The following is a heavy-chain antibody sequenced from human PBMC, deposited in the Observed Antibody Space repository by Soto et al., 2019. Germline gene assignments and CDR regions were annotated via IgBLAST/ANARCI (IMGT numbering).Heavy chain of an antibody. CDR1: GFTFSSYS. D-gene: IGHD2-21*02. J-gene: IGHJ3*02. V-gene: IGHV3-21*01. Sequence: EVQLVESGGGLVKPGGSLRLSCAASGFTFSSYSMNWVRQAPGKGLEWVSSISSSSSYIYYADSVKGRFTISRDNAKNSLYLQMNSLGAEDTAVYYCARSPSYCGGDCYYYDAFHIWGQGTMVTVSS. CDR2: ISSSSSYI. CDR3: ARSPSYCGGDCYYYDAFHI.